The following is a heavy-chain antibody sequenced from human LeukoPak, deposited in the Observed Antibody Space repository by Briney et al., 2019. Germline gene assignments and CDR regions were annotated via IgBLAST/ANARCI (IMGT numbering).Heavy chain of an antibody. CDR1: GGSISSYY. CDR2: IYYSGST. J-gene: IGHJ3*02. Sequence: PSETLSLTCTVSGGSISSYYWSWIRQPPGKGLEWIGHIYYSGSTNYNPSLKSRVTISVDTSKNQFSLKLSSVTAADTAVYYCARRSKGDIVVVPAAISRRSGAFDIWGQGTMVTVSS. D-gene: IGHD2-2*01. CDR3: ARRSKGDIVVVPAAISRRSGAFDI. V-gene: IGHV4-59*01.